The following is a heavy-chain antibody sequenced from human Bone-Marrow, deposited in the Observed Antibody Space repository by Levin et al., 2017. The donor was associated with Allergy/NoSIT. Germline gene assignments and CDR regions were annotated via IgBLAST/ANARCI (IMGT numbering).Heavy chain of an antibody. CDR2: VSGSGSST. Sequence: SCAASGFTFSSYAMTWVRQAPGKGLEWVSSVSGSGSSTYYADSVRGRFTISRDNSKNTLYLQMNSLRAEDTAVYYCAKDHLSGAARPSYWGQGALVTVSS. D-gene: IGHD6-6*01. CDR3: AKDHLSGAARPSY. J-gene: IGHJ4*02. V-gene: IGHV3-23*01. CDR1: GFTFSSYA.